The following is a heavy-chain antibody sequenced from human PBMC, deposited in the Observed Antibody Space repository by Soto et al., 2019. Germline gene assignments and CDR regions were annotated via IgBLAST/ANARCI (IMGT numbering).Heavy chain of an antibody. CDR3: ATVTGIVGATPYYFDY. V-gene: IGHV1-24*01. D-gene: IGHD1-26*01. J-gene: IGHJ4*02. CDR2: FDPEDGET. CDR1: GYTLTELS. Sequence: ASVKVSCKVSGYTLTELSMHCVRQAPGKGLEWMGGFDPEDGETIYAQKFQGRVTMTEDTSTDTAYMELSSLRSEDTAVYYCATVTGIVGATPYYFDYWGQGTLVTVSS.